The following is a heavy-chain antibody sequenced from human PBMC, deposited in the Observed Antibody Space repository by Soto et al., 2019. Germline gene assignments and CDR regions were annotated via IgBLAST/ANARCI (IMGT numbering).Heavy chain of an antibody. D-gene: IGHD4-4*01. Sequence: SETLSLTCTVSGGSISSGGYYWSWIRQHPGKGLEWIGYIYYSGSTYYNPSLKSRVTISVDTSKNQFSLKLSSVTAADTAVYYCARSSYDYSNYHPYYYYYMDVWGKGTTVTVSS. CDR2: IYYSGST. V-gene: IGHV4-31*03. J-gene: IGHJ6*03. CDR3: ARSSYDYSNYHPYYYYYMDV. CDR1: GGSISSGGYY.